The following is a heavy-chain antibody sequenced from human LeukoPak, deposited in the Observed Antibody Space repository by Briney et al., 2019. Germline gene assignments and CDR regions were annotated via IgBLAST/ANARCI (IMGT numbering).Heavy chain of an antibody. CDR1: GGSISSYY. V-gene: IGHV4-4*07. J-gene: IGHJ2*01. CDR2: IYTSGST. D-gene: IGHD2-15*01. Sequence: PSETLSLTCTVSGGSISSYYWTWIRQPAGKGLEWIGRIYTSGSTNYNPSLKSRVTMSVDTSKNQFSLKLSSVTAADTAVYYCARGQEDCSGGSCYYPWYFDLWGRGTLVTVSS. CDR3: ARGQEDCSGGSCYYPWYFDL.